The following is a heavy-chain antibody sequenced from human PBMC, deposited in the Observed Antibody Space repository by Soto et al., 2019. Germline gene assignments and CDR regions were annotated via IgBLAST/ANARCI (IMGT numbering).Heavy chain of an antibody. CDR1: GYTFTSYG. CDR3: ARGGGLRYFDWLSSYYYGMDV. V-gene: IGHV1-18*01. J-gene: IGHJ6*02. D-gene: IGHD3-9*01. Sequence: QVQLVQSGAEVKKPGASVKVSCKASGYTFTSYGISWVRQAPGQGLEWMGWISAYNGNTNYAQKLQGRDTMTTDTSTSTAYMELRSLRSDDTAVYYCARGGGLRYFDWLSSYYYGMDVWGQGTTVTVSS. CDR2: ISAYNGNT.